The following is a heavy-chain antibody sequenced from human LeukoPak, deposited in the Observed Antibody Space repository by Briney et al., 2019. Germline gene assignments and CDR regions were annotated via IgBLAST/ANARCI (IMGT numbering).Heavy chain of an antibody. CDR3: AKAGTTGIHHWFDP. Sequence: SETLSLTCVVSGYSISNDYYWGWIRQPPGKGLEGIGNIYHSRGSYYNPSLKSRVTILVDTSKNQFSLKLSSVTAADTAVYYCAKAGTTGIHHWFDPWGQGNLVTVSS. CDR2: IYHSRGS. CDR1: GYSISNDYY. V-gene: IGHV4-38-2*01. J-gene: IGHJ5*02. D-gene: IGHD1-1*01.